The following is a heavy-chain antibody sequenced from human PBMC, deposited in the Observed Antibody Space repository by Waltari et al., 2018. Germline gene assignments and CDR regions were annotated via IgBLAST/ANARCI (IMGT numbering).Heavy chain of an antibody. CDR2: INHSGST. CDR3: ASHAGSGYPEYFQH. D-gene: IGHD3-22*01. J-gene: IGHJ1*01. V-gene: IGHV4-34*01. CDR1: GGSFSGYY. Sequence: QVQLQQWGAGLLKPSETLSLTCAVYGGSFSGYYWSWIRQPPGKGLEWIGEINHSGSTNYNPSLKSRVTISVDTSKNQFSLKLSSVTAADTAVYYCASHAGSGYPEYFQHWGQGTLVTVSS.